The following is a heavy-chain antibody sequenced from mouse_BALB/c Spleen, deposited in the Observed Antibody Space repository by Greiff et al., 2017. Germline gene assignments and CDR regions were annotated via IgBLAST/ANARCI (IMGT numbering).Heavy chain of an antibody. V-gene: IGHV5-9-4*01. Sequence: EVKLVESGGGLVKPGGSLKLSCAASGFTFSSYAMSWVRQSPEKRLEWVAEISSGGSYTYYPDTVTGRFTISRDNAKNTLYLEMSSLRSEDTAMYYCARYGYDDAWFAYWGQGTLVTVSA. CDR1: GFTFSSYA. J-gene: IGHJ3*01. CDR3: ARYGYDDAWFAY. CDR2: ISSGGSYT. D-gene: IGHD2-2*01.